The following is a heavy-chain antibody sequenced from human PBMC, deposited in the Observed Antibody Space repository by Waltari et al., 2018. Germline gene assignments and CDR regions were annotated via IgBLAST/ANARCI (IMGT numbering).Heavy chain of an antibody. CDR3: AREEVVRGVINSNWFDP. D-gene: IGHD3-10*01. CDR2: FDVEDGKT. Sequence: QVQLIQSGAAVKKPGASVKVSCTVSGHTLTELSIPWVRQAPGKGPEWMGGFDVEDGKTIYAQNFQGRVTMTEDTSTDTAYMELTSLRSEDTAVYYCAREEVVRGVINSNWFDPWGQGTLVTVSS. J-gene: IGHJ5*02. V-gene: IGHV1-24*01. CDR1: GHTLTELS.